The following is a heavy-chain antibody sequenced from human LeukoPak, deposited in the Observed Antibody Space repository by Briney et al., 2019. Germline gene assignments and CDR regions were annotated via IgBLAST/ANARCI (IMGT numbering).Heavy chain of an antibody. CDR3: ARPIWSSTYYFDY. CDR2: IYYSGST. V-gene: IGHV4-39*01. D-gene: IGHD5/OR15-5a*01. Sequence: SETLSLTCTVSGGSISSSRYYWGWIRQPPGKGLEWIGSIYYSGSTYYNPSLKSRVTISVDTSKNQFSLKLSSVTAADTAVYYCARPIWSSTYYFDYWGQGTLVTVSS. J-gene: IGHJ4*02. CDR1: GGSISSSRYY.